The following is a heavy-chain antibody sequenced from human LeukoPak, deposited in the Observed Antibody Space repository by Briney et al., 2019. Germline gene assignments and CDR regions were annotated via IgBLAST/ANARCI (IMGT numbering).Heavy chain of an antibody. D-gene: IGHD1-26*01. CDR2: IGSTI. J-gene: IGHJ6*03. Sequence: GGSLRLSCVASGFSLSDYYMSWIRQAPGKGLEWVSYIGSTIYYADSVKGRFTISRDNAKNSLYLQMNSLGAEDTAVYYCARDRGIVGTTGYYYMDVWGKGTTVTVSS. CDR3: ARDRGIVGTTGYYYMDV. V-gene: IGHV3-11*04. CDR1: GFSLSDYY.